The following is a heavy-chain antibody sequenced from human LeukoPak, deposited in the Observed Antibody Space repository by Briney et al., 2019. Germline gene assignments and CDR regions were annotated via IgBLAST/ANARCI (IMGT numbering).Heavy chain of an antibody. J-gene: IGHJ4*02. CDR3: AKGNNDFWSGYPRLSYFDY. CDR2: ISGGGDTT. Sequence: GGSLRLSCAASGFTFSSYAMSWVRQAPGKELEWVSDISGGGDTTYYADSVKGRFTISRDNSKNTLYLQINSLRAEDTAVYYCAKGNNDFWSGYPRLSYFDYWGQGTLVTVSS. D-gene: IGHD3-3*01. V-gene: IGHV3-23*01. CDR1: GFTFSSYA.